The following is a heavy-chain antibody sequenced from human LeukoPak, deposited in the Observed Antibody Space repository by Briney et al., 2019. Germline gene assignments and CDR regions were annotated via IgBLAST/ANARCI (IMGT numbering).Heavy chain of an antibody. J-gene: IGHJ4*02. CDR1: GGSISTYY. V-gene: IGHV4-59*01. CDR2: MYYSGST. Sequence: PSETLSLTCTVSGGSISTYYWNWIRQSPGKGLEWIGYMYYSGSTNYNPSLKSRVTISVDTSKNESSLKLSSVTAADTAVYYCARTPATTWTNHSDYWGQGTLVTVSS. CDR3: ARTPATTWTNHSDY. D-gene: IGHD4-17*01.